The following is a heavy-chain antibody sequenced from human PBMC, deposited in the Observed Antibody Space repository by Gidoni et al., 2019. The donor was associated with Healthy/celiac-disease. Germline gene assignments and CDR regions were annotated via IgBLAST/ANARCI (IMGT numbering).Heavy chain of an antibody. J-gene: IGHJ5*02. Sequence: QVQLPESGPGLVKPSETLSLTCAVSGYSISSGYYWRWIRQPPGKGLEWIGSIYHSGSTYYNPSLKSRVTISVDTSKNQFSLKLSSVTAADTAVYYWASTLPNYGDYRGWFDPWGQGTLVTVSS. CDR2: IYHSGST. CDR1: GYSISSGYY. CDR3: ASTLPNYGDYRGWFDP. V-gene: IGHV4-38-2*01. D-gene: IGHD4-17*01.